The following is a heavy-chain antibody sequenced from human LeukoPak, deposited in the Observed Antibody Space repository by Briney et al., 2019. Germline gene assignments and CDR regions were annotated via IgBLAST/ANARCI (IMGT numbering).Heavy chain of an antibody. J-gene: IGHJ4*02. CDR1: GFAFSGYD. Sequence: PGGSLRLSCAAPGFAFSGYDMNWVRQIPGKGLEWVSSISRDGINTHYAESVKGRFTISRDNAKNSLYLQMNSLRAEDTAVYYCARDWRSGTYYLDYWGQGTLVTVSS. CDR2: ISRDGINT. D-gene: IGHD1-26*01. V-gene: IGHV3-21*01. CDR3: ARDWRSGTYYLDY.